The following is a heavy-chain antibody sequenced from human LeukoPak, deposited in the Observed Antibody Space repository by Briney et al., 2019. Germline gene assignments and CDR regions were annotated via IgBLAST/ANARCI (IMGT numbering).Heavy chain of an antibody. CDR2: INHSGST. D-gene: IGHD3-3*01. Sequence: PSETLSLTCAVYGGSFSGYYWSRTRQPPGKGLEWIGEINHSGSTNYNPSLKSRVTISVDTSKNQFSLKLSSVTAADTAVYYCARGRRDITIFGVVIIRENWFDPWGQGTLVTVSS. CDR3: ARGRRDITIFGVVIIRENWFDP. CDR1: GGSFSGYY. V-gene: IGHV4-34*01. J-gene: IGHJ5*02.